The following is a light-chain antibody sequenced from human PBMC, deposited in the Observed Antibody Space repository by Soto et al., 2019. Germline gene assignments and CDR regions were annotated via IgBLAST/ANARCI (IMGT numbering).Light chain of an antibody. CDR2: SAS. V-gene: IGKV3-15*01. CDR3: QHNKYWHS. CDR1: QSVATN. J-gene: IGKJ2*01. Sequence: IVMTQSPATLSVSPGERATLSCRASQSVATNLAWYQQKPGQAPRLLIHSASTRATGVPARFSGSESGTEFTLTISSLQSEDFAVYYCQHNKYWHSFGLGTNLEIK.